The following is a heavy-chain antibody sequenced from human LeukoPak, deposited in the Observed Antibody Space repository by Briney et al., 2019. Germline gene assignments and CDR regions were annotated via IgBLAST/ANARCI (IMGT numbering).Heavy chain of an antibody. CDR2: INPDSKYI. D-gene: IGHD3-10*01. V-gene: IGHV3-21*01. Sequence: GGSLRLSCVASGFTFSSYAMSWVRQAPGKGLEWVSSINPDSKYIYYRDSVRGRFTISRDNAKNSLYLQMNSLRVEDTAVYFCARFVDQSTYYFDSWGQGTLVIVSS. CDR3: ARFVDQSTYYFDS. CDR1: GFTFSSYA. J-gene: IGHJ4*02.